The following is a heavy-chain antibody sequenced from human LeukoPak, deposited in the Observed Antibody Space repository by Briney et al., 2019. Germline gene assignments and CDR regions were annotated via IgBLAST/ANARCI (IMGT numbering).Heavy chain of an antibody. J-gene: IGHJ4*02. Sequence: ASVKVSCKASGYTFTGYYMHWVRQAPGQGLEWMGWINPNSGGTNYAQKFQGRVTMTRDTSISTAYMELSRLRSDDTAVYYCAREGYYYDSSGYYTHPDYWGQGTLVTVSS. D-gene: IGHD3-22*01. CDR2: INPNSGGT. CDR1: GYTFTGYY. V-gene: IGHV1-2*02. CDR3: AREGYYYDSSGYYTHPDY.